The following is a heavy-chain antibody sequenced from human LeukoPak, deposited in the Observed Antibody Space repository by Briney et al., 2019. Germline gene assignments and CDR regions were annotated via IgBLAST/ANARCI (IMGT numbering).Heavy chain of an antibody. J-gene: IGHJ3*02. CDR3: ARHPGYSSGLGAFDI. D-gene: IGHD6-19*01. CDR1: GYSISSGYY. V-gene: IGHV4-38-2*02. CDR2: IYHSGST. Sequence: PSETLSLTCTVSGYSISSGYYWGWIRPPPGKGLEWIGSIYHSGSTYYNPSLKSRVTISVDTSKNQFSLKLSSVTAADTAVYYCARHPGYSSGLGAFDIWGQGTMVTVSS.